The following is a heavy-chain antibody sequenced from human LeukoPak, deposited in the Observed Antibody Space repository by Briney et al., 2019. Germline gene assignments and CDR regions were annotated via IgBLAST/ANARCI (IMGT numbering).Heavy chain of an antibody. CDR2: IYTSGST. Sequence: SETLSLTCTVSGGSISSYYWSWIRQPAGKGLEWIGRIYTSGSTNYNPSLKSRVTMSVDTSKNQFSLKLSSVTAADTAVYYCARGPVVSSGLEEGWFDPWGQGTLVTVSS. CDR3: ARGPVVSSGLEEGWFDP. CDR1: GGSISSYY. D-gene: IGHD3-22*01. J-gene: IGHJ5*02. V-gene: IGHV4-4*07.